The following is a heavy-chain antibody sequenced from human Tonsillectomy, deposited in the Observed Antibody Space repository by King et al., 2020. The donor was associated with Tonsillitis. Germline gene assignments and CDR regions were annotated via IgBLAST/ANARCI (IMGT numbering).Heavy chain of an antibody. CDR2: IKSEGDGGTI. CDR3: TTAVGVTGMDS. D-gene: IGHD1-26*01. V-gene: IGHV3-15*01. Sequence: VQLVESGGGLVEPGGSLKISCAASGFPFSNAWMTWVRQAPGKGLEWVGRIKSEGDGGTIDYAPPVKGRFIISRDDSKNTVSLQMDSLKTEDTGIYYCTTAVGVTGMDSWGQGTLVTVSS. J-gene: IGHJ4*02. CDR1: GFPFSNAW.